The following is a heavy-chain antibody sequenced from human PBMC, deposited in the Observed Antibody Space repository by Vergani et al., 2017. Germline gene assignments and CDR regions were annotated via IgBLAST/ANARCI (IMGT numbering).Heavy chain of an antibody. CDR1: GFTFSDYY. CDR3: ARGDIVVVPAAQVVYGMDV. D-gene: IGHD2-2*01. Sequence: QVQLVESGGGVVQPGRSLRLSCAASGFTFSDYYMSWIRQAPGKGLEWVSYISSSSSYTNYADSVKGRFTISRDNAKNSLYLQMNSLRAEDTAVYYCARGDIVVVPAAQVVYGMDVWGQGTTVTVSS. J-gene: IGHJ6*02. V-gene: IGHV3-11*05. CDR2: ISSSSSYT.